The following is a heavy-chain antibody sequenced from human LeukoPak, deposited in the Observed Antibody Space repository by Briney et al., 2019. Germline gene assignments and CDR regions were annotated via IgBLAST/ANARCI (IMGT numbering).Heavy chain of an antibody. CDR2: ISGSGGST. V-gene: IGHV3-23*01. Sequence: GGSLRLSCAASGFTFSSYAMSWVRQAPGEGLEWVSAISGSGGSTYYADSVKGRFTISRDNSKNTLYLQMNSLRAEDTAVYYCASSYDFWSGLFDYWGQGTLVTVSS. CDR3: ASSYDFWSGLFDY. CDR1: GFTFSSYA. J-gene: IGHJ4*02. D-gene: IGHD3-3*01.